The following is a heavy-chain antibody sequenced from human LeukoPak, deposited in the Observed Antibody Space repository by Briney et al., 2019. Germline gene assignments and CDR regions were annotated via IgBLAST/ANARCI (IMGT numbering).Heavy chain of an antibody. Sequence: GASVKVSCKASGHTFTSYDINWVRQATGQGLEWMGWMNPNSGNTGYAQKFQGRVTITRNTSISTAYMELSSLRSEDTAVYYCARGLNKMVRGRYYWFDPWGQGTLVTVSS. CDR3: ARGLNKMVRGRYYWFDP. D-gene: IGHD3-10*01. J-gene: IGHJ5*02. CDR2: MNPNSGNT. V-gene: IGHV1-8*03. CDR1: GHTFTSYD.